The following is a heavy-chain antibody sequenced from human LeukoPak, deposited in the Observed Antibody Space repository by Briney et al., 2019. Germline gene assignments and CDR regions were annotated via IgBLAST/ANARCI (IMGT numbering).Heavy chain of an antibody. J-gene: IGHJ4*02. V-gene: IGHV3-15*01. CDR1: GFTFSNAR. D-gene: IGHD3-16*01. CDR3: TAPWGSAGY. Sequence: GGSLRLSCAASGFTFSNARMSWVRQAPGKGLEWVGRIRSKTDGGTTDYAAPVKGRFSISRDDSKDMLYLQMNSLKIEGTAVYYCTAPWGSAGYWGQGTLVTVSS. CDR2: IRSKTDGGTT.